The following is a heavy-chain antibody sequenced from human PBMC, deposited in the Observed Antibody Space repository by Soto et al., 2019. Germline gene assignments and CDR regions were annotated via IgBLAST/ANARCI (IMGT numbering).Heavy chain of an antibody. CDR2: IRQDGGEL. CDR1: EFTFTNYY. V-gene: IGHV3-7*01. Sequence: DVHLVESGGGLVQPGGSLRLSCAASEFTFTNYYMAWVRQAPGKGLEWVANIRQDGGELYYVDSVKGRFTISRDNAKNSLYLQMVSLTAEDTAVYYCARAHDYGPHFDYWGQGILVTVSS. CDR3: ARAHDYGPHFDY. D-gene: IGHD4-17*01. J-gene: IGHJ4*02.